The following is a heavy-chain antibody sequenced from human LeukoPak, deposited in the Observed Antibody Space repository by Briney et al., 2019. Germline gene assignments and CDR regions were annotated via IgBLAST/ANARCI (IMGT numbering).Heavy chain of an antibody. CDR2: IASDGSST. D-gene: IGHD4-23*01. V-gene: IGHV3-74*01. CDR1: GFTFSSYA. CDR3: ARGRPHGNDY. Sequence: GGSLRLSCAASGFTFSSYAMSWVRQAPGKGLVWVSRIASDGSSTTYADSVKGRFSISSDNAKNTLYLQMNSLRVEDTAVYYCARGRPHGNDYWGQGTLVTVSS. J-gene: IGHJ4*02.